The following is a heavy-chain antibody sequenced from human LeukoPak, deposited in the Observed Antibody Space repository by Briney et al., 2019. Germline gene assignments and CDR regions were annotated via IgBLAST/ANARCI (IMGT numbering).Heavy chain of an antibody. Sequence: SETLSLTCTVSGYSISSGYYWGWIRQPPGKGLEWIGSIYHSGSTYYNPSLKSRVTISVDTSKNQFSLKLSSVTAADTAVYYCARGGNGYNNEQIDYWGQGTLVTVSS. D-gene: IGHD5-24*01. CDR1: GYSISSGYY. CDR3: ARGGNGYNNEQIDY. V-gene: IGHV4-38-2*02. CDR2: IYHSGST. J-gene: IGHJ4*02.